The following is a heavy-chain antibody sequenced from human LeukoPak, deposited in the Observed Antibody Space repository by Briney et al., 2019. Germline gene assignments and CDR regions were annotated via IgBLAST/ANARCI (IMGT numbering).Heavy chain of an antibody. J-gene: IGHJ4*02. Sequence: QSGGSLRLSCAASGFTFRSFAMSWVRQAPGKGLEWVSAISDSGISTYFADSVKGRFTISRDNSKNTLYLQMNSLRAEDTAVYYCAKDTGQLRWGQGTLVTVSS. CDR2: ISDSGIST. D-gene: IGHD2-2*01. CDR1: GFTFRSFA. V-gene: IGHV3-23*01. CDR3: AKDTGQLR.